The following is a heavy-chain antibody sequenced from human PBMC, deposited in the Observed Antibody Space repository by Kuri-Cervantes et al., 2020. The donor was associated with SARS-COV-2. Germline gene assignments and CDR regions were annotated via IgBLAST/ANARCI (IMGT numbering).Heavy chain of an antibody. D-gene: IGHD7-27*01. J-gene: IGHJ4*02. CDR2: IGPSGTTQ. CDR3: ARDLRLGKSLDY. CDR1: KFTFSNYG. Sequence: GGSLRLSCDSSKFTFSNYGMHWVRQAPGKGLEWVSNIGPSGTTQYYADSVKGRFTISRDNAKNSLYLQMSSLRAEDTAVYYCARDLRLGKSLDYWGQGTLVTVSS. V-gene: IGHV3-48*04.